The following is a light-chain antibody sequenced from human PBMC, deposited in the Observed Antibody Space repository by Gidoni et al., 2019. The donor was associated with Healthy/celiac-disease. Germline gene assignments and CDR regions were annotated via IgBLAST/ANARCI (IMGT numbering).Light chain of an antibody. J-gene: IGKJ1*01. Sequence: IVLTQSPGTLSLSPGERVTLSCRASQSFSSSYLAWYQQKPGQAPRLLIYGASSRATGIPDRFSGSGSETDFTLTISRLAPEDFAVYYCQQYGSSPWTFGQGTKVEIK. CDR2: GAS. CDR1: QSFSSSY. V-gene: IGKV3-20*01. CDR3: QQYGSSPWT.